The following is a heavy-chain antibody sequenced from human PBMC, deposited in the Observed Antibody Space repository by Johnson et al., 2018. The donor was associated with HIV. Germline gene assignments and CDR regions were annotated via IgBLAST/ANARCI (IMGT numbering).Heavy chain of an antibody. CDR1: GFTFSSYG. CDR2: IRYDGSNK. J-gene: IGHJ3*02. V-gene: IGHV3-30*02. CDR3: AKASNYYDSSRHALDI. Sequence: QVQLVESGGGVVQPGGSLRLSCAASGFTFSSYGMHWVRQAPGKGLEWVAFIRYDGSNKYYADSVKGRFTISRDNSKNTLYLQMNSLRAEDTAVYYCAKASNYYDSSRHALDIWGQGTMVTVSS. D-gene: IGHD3-22*01.